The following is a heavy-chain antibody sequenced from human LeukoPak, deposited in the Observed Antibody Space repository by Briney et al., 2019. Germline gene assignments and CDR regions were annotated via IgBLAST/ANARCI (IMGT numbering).Heavy chain of an antibody. CDR3: ARVGRGSQIYYYYYMDV. V-gene: IGHV4-59*01. CDR1: GGSISSYY. D-gene: IGHD2-15*01. CDR2: IYYGGST. J-gene: IGHJ6*03. Sequence: PSETLSLTCTVSGGSISSYYWSWIRQPPGKGLEWIGYIYYGGSTNYNPSLKSRVTISVDTSKNQFSLKLSSVTAADTAVYYCARVGRGSQIYYYYYMDVWGKGTTVTISS.